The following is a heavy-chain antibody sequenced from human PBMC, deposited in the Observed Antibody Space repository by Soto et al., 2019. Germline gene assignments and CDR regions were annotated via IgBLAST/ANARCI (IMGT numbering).Heavy chain of an antibody. CDR2: INHSGST. Sequence: ETLSLTCAVYGGSFSGYYWSWIRQPPGKGLEWIGEINHSGSTNYNPSLKSRVTISVDTSKNQFSLKLSSVTAADTAVYYCARGMKKVVSVDYWGQGTLVTVSS. V-gene: IGHV4-34*01. D-gene: IGHD2-2*01. CDR3: ARGMKKVVSVDY. J-gene: IGHJ4*02. CDR1: GGSFSGYY.